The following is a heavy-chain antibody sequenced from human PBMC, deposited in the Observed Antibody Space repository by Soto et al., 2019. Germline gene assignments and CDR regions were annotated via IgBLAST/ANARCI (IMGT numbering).Heavy chain of an antibody. Sequence: ASVEVSCKASGYTFTGYYMHWVRQAPGQGLEWMGWINPNSGGTNYAQKFQGWVTMTRDTSISTAYMELSRLRSDDTAVYYCAGVSEKYYYYGMDVWGLGTTVTVS. D-gene: IGHD2-8*01. CDR1: GYTFTGYY. CDR3: AGVSEKYYYYGMDV. V-gene: IGHV1-2*04. J-gene: IGHJ6*02. CDR2: INPNSGGT.